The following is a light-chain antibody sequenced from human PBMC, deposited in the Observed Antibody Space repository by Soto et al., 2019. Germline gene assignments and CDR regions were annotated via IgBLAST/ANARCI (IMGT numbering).Light chain of an antibody. CDR2: GAS. J-gene: IGKJ1*01. CDR3: QQYGSSPPT. V-gene: IGKV3-20*01. CDR1: QSVSNNY. Sequence: EVVLTHFPSTLSLSPGDRATLSCGASQSVSNNYLAWYQQKPGQAPRLLIYGASSRATGIPDRFSGSGSGTDFTLTICRLEPEDFALYYCQQYGSSPPTFGQGTKVDIK.